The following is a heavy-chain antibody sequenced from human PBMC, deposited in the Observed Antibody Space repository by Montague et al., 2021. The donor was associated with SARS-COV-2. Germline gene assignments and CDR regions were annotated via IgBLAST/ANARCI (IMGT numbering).Heavy chain of an antibody. V-gene: IGHV3-20*01. J-gene: IGHJ4*02. CDR3: SRGGGMIRGVVDF. CDR2: INRGGDST. D-gene: IGHD3-10*01. Sequence: SLRLSCAVSGFTFDDYGMSWVRQAPGKGLEWVSGINRGGDSTAYGDSVKGRFTISRDNAKNSLYLQMNSLRVEDTAFYHCSRGGGMIRGVVDFWGQGILVSVSS. CDR1: GFTFDDYG.